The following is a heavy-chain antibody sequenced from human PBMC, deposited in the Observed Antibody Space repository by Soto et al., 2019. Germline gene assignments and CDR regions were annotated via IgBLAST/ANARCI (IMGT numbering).Heavy chain of an antibody. CDR3: AREAGPARWFAP. V-gene: IGHV4-4*07. CDR1: AATTRRCF. J-gene: IGHJ5*02. CDR2: ISTSGTT. D-gene: IGHD6-19*01. Sequence: TWTGSAATTRRCFWPGCRLPAGKEMDGIGRISTSGTTNYNPSLKIRVTMSVDTSKNHFSLNMSSVTAADTAVYYCAREAGPARWFAPWAQGPLVTVS.